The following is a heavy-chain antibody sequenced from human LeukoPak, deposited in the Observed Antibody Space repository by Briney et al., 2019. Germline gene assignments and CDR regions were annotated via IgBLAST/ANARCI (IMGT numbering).Heavy chain of an antibody. J-gene: IGHJ5*02. V-gene: IGHV3-21*01. CDR2: ISSSSSYI. CDR1: GFTFSSYS. CDR3: ARVGFPGDIAAATRFDP. Sequence: PGGSLRLSCAASGFTFSSYSMNWVRQAPGKGLEWVSSISSSSSYIYYADSVKGRFTISRDNAKNSLYLQMNSLRAEDTAVYYCARVGFPGDIAAATRFDPWGQGTLVTVSS. D-gene: IGHD6-13*01.